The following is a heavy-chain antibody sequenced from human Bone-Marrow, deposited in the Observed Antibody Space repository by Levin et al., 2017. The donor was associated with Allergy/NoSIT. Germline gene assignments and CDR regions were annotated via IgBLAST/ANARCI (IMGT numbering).Heavy chain of an antibody. V-gene: IGHV3-20*04. J-gene: IGHJ6*04. CDR1: GFTFDDYA. CDR3: AKPEAYYDILTGNYYGVLDV. Sequence: GESLKISCTASGFTFDDYAMSWVRQAPGKGLEWVSNINWNGATTRYADSVKGRFTISRDNAKNSLFLQMNSLRAEDTALYYCAKPEAYYDILTGNYYGVLDVWGKGTTVTVSS. CDR2: INWNGATT. D-gene: IGHD3-9*01.